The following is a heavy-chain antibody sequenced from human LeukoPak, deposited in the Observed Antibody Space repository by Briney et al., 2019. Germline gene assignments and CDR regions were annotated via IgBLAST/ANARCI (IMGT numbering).Heavy chain of an antibody. CDR2: INPSGGST. J-gene: IGHJ6*02. V-gene: IGHV1-46*01. D-gene: IGHD5-18*01. Sequence: GASVKVSCKASGYTFTDYYIHWVRQAPGQGLEWMVIINPSGGSTSYAQKFQGRVTMTRDTSTSTVYMELSSLRSEDTAVYYCARDLLLRGDTWHSEQYGMDVWGQGTTVTVSS. CDR3: ARDLLLRGDTWHSEQYGMDV. CDR1: GYTFTDYY.